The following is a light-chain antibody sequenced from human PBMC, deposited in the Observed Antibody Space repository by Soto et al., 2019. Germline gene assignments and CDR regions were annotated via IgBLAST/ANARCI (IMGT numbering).Light chain of an antibody. CDR2: AAS. Sequence: DIQVTQSPSSLSASVGDRVTITCRASQSISSYLEWYQQKPGKAPKLLIYAASSLQSGVPSRFTGSGSGTDFTLTISSLQPEDFATYSCQQSYSTPWTFGQGTKVEIK. CDR1: QSISSY. CDR3: QQSYSTPWT. V-gene: IGKV1-39*01. J-gene: IGKJ1*01.